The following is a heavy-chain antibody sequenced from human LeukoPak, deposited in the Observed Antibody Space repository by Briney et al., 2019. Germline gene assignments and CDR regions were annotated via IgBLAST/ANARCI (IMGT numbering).Heavy chain of an antibody. V-gene: IGHV3-9*01. Sequence: GGSLRLSCAASGFTFDDYAMHWVRQAPGKGLEWVSGISWNSGSIGYADSVKGRLTISRDNAKNSLYLQVNSLRAEDTALYYCAKDRGHYYGSGSYDYWGQGTLVTVSS. CDR3: AKDRGHYYGSGSYDY. CDR2: ISWNSGSI. J-gene: IGHJ4*02. CDR1: GFTFDDYA. D-gene: IGHD3-10*01.